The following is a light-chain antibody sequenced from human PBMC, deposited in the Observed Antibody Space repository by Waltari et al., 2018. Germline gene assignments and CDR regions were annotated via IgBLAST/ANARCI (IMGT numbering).Light chain of an antibody. V-gene: IGLV3-1*01. CDR2: EDS. J-gene: IGLJ1*01. CDR1: KLGEKF. CDR3: QTWDSRNAV. Sequence: SYELTQPSSVSVSPGETVSITCSGDKLGEKFVSWYQQRPGQSPVGVIYEDSKGPSGIPGRFSGSNSGNTATLTISGTQAMDEADYYCQTWDSRNAVFGSATKVTVL.